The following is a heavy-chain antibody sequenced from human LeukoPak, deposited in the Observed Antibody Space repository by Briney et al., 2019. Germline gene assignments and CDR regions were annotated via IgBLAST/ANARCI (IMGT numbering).Heavy chain of an antibody. CDR3: ARREAEYDY. CDR1: GGSFSGYY. CDR2: INHSGST. J-gene: IGHJ4*02. V-gene: IGHV4-34*01. Sequence: KGSETLSLTCAVYGGSFSGYYWSWIRQPPGKGLEWIGEINHSGSTNYNPSLKSRVTISVDTSKNQFSLKLSSVTAADTAVYYCARREAEYDYWGQGTLVTVSS. D-gene: IGHD6-13*01.